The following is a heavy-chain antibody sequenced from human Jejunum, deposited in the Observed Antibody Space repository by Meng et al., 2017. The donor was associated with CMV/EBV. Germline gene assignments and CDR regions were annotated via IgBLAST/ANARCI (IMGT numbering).Heavy chain of an antibody. J-gene: IGHJ4*02. V-gene: IGHV3-23*01. CDR3: AKDWATNGDYDYFDY. D-gene: IGHD4-17*01. CDR2: ISGSGDGT. Sequence: SGCTFSDYVRSWVRQAPGKGLEWVSAISGSGDGTYHADSVKGRFTISRDNSKNTLYLQMSSLRVEDTAVYYCAKDWATNGDYDYFDYWGQGTLVTVSS. CDR1: GCTFSDYV.